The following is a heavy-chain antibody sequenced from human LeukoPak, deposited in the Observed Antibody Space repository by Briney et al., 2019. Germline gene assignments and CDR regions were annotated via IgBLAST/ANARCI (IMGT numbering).Heavy chain of an antibody. Sequence: SETLSLTCAVYGGSFSGYYWSWIRQPPGKGLEWIGEINHSGSTNYNPSLKSRVTISIDTSKNQFSLKLSSATAADTAVYYCARGAARASGYSVPFDPWGQGTLVTVSS. J-gene: IGHJ5*02. CDR1: GGSFSGYY. CDR2: INHSGST. D-gene: IGHD3-9*01. CDR3: ARGAARASGYSVPFDP. V-gene: IGHV4-34*01.